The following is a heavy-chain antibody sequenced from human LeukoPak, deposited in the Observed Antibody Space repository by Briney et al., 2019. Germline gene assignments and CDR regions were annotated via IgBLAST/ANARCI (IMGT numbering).Heavy chain of an antibody. Sequence: SQTLSLTCTVSGGSISSGDYYWSWIRQPPGKGLEWIGYINYSATTYYNPSLKSRLTISVDTSKNLFSLNLTSVTAADTAVYYCARAASGWYYDYWGQGTQVTASS. V-gene: IGHV4-30-4*01. CDR1: GGSISSGDYY. CDR2: INYSATT. J-gene: IGHJ4*02. D-gene: IGHD6-19*01. CDR3: ARAASGWYYDY.